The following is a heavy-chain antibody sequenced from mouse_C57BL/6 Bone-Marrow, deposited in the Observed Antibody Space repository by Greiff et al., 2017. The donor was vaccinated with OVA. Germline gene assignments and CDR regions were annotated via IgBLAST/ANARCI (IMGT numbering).Heavy chain of an antibody. V-gene: IGHV1-26*01. Sequence: VQLQQPGAELVKPGASVKISCKASGYTFTDYYMNWVKQSHGKSLEWIGDINPNNGGTSYNQKFKGKATLTVDKSSSTAYMELRSLTSEDSAVYYCARRTFYGNYDYFDYWGQGTTLTVAS. J-gene: IGHJ2*01. CDR1: GYTFTDYY. CDR2: INPNNGGT. D-gene: IGHD2-1*01. CDR3: ARRTFYGNYDYFDY.